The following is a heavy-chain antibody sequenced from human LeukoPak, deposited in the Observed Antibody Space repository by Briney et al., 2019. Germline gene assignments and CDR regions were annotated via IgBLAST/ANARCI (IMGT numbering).Heavy chain of an antibody. CDR3: AKDLGFGGPHDAFDI. D-gene: IGHD3-10*01. Sequence: PGGSLRLSCAASGFNFTSYAMSWVRQAPGKGLEWVSATSGSGVSTYYADSVKGRFTISRDNSKNTLYLQMNSLRADDTALYYCAKDLGFGGPHDAFDIWGQGTMVTVSS. J-gene: IGHJ3*02. CDR1: GFNFTSYA. V-gene: IGHV3-23*01. CDR2: TSGSGVST.